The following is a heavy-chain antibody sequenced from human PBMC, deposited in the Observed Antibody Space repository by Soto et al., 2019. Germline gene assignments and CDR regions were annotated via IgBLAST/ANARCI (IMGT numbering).Heavy chain of an antibody. CDR2: IYNSGRT. D-gene: IGHD2-21*02. CDR3: ARVPSRCSSGHGLDV. V-gene: IGHV4-59*02. J-gene: IGHJ6*02. CDR1: GASVSSYF. Sequence: NPSETLSLTCTVSGASVSSYFWSWVRQPPGKGLEWIGYIYNSGRTNYNPSLKSRVTISLDTSDNDFSLRLTSLTAADTAVYYCARVPSRCSSGHGLDVWGQGTTVTVSS.